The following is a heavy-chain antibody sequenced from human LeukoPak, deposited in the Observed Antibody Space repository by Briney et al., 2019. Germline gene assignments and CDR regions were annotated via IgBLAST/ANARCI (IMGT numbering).Heavy chain of an antibody. CDR3: AKDEMRFLEWPHDAFDI. Sequence: SCKASGGTFSSYAMSWVRQAPGKGLEWVSAISGSGGSTYYADSVKGRFTISRDNSKNTLYLQMNSLRAEDTAVYYCAKDEMRFLEWPHDAFDIWGQGTMVTVSS. D-gene: IGHD3-3*01. V-gene: IGHV3-23*01. J-gene: IGHJ3*02. CDR2: ISGSGGST. CDR1: GGTFSSYA.